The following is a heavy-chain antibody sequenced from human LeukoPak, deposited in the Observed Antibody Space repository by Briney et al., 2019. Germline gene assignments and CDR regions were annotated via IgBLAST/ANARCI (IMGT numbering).Heavy chain of an antibody. CDR3: AKDYGSSWLVFDY. J-gene: IGHJ4*02. CDR2: ISYDGSNK. V-gene: IGHV3-30*18. D-gene: IGHD6-13*01. CDR1: GFTFSSYW. Sequence: GGSLRLSCAASGFTFSSYWMNWARQAPGKGLEWVAVISYDGSNKYYADSVKGRFTISRDNSKNTLYLQMNSLRAEDTAVYYCAKDYGSSWLVFDYWGQGTLVTVSS.